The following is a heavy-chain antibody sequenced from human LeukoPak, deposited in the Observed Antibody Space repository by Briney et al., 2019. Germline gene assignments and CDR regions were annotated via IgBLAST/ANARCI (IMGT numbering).Heavy chain of an antibody. CDR1: GFTFSTYD. Sequence: GSLRLSCAASGFTFSTYDMHWVRQAPGKGLEWVSGINPAGDTYYADSVKGRFTISRDNSKNTVYLQMNSLRAEDTALYYCAKDIQGANWGQGTLVTVSS. V-gene: IGHV3-13*04. J-gene: IGHJ4*02. D-gene: IGHD5-18*01. CDR2: INPAGDT. CDR3: AKDIQGAN.